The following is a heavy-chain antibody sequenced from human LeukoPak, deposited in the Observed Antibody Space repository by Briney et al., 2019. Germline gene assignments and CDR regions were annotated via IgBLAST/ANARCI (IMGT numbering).Heavy chain of an antibody. J-gene: IGHJ4*02. V-gene: IGHV3-53*01. CDR3: ASLRYLTDADSWYFDY. CDR1: GFPVSRNY. CDR2: IYTGGNT. D-gene: IGHD3-9*01. Sequence: TGGSLRLSCAASGFPVSRNYMTWVRQAPGKGLVWASIIYTGGNTFYADSVKGRFTLSRDSSKNTLYLQMNNLSAEDTAVYYCASLRYLTDADSWYFDYWGQGSLVTVSS.